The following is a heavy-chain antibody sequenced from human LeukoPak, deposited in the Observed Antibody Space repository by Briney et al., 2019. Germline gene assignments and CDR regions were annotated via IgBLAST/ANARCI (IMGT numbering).Heavy chain of an antibody. J-gene: IGHJ3*02. CDR2: ITPMFGTT. Sequence: ASVKVSCKPSGGTVSSYAISWVRQAPGQGLEWMGGITPMFGTTNYGQKFQGRVTITADESTATSYTELSSLRSEDTAVYYCARDFSPYCGGDCYFDAFDIWGQGTVVTVSS. D-gene: IGHD2-21*01. CDR3: ARDFSPYCGGDCYFDAFDI. CDR1: GGTVSSYA. V-gene: IGHV1-69*13.